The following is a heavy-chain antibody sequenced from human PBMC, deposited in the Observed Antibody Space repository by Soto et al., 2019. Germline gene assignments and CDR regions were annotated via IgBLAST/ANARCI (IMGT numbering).Heavy chain of an antibody. CDR3: ARTFPSSGSYLAYYYYGMDV. CDR1: GYTCTNHA. CDR2: INVGNGNT. D-gene: IGHD1-26*01. J-gene: IGHJ6*02. Sequence: QVQLVQSGAEVKKPGASVKVSCKASGYTCTNHAMHWVRQAPGQSLEWMGWINVGNGNTKYSQKFQGRVTITRDTSASTVYMELNSLTSEDTAVYYCARTFPSSGSYLAYYYYGMDVWGQGTTVTVSS. V-gene: IGHV1-3*01.